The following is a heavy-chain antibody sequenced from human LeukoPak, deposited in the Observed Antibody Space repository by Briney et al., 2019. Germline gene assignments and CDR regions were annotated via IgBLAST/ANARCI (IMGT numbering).Heavy chain of an antibody. V-gene: IGHV4-59*01. CDR3: ASLQFTDYFQH. Sequence: SETLSLTCTVSGGSISSYYWSWIRQPPGKGLEWIGYIYYSGSTNYNPSLKSRVTIPVDTSKNQFSLKLSSVTAADTAVYYCASLQFTDYFQHWGQGTLVTVSS. J-gene: IGHJ1*01. D-gene: IGHD5-24*01. CDR1: GGSISSYY. CDR2: IYYSGST.